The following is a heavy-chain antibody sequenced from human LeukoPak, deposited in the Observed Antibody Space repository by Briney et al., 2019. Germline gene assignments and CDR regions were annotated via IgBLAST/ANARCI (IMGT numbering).Heavy chain of an antibody. CDR1: GFTFNIYA. CDR2: IYYDGSVK. CDR3: ARGGGVDEAMALDY. Sequence: GGSLRLSCAASGFTFNIYAMHWVRQAPGQGLEWVPIIYYDGSVKYYADSVKGRFTISRDSSKNTVYLIMNRLRADDTAVYYCARGGGVDEAMALDYWGQGTLVAVSS. D-gene: IGHD5-18*01. J-gene: IGHJ4*02. V-gene: IGHV3-33*01.